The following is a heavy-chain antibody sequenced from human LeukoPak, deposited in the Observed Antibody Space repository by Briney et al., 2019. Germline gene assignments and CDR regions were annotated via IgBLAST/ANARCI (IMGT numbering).Heavy chain of an antibody. CDR3: ARVFGGSYYSY. V-gene: IGHV3-66*01. CDR2: IYSGGST. CDR1: GFTVSSNY. J-gene: IGHJ4*02. Sequence: GGSLRLSCAASGFTVSSNYMSWVRQAPGKGLEWVSVIYSGGSTYYADSVKGRFTISRDNSKNTLYLQMNSLRAEDTAVYYCARVFGGSYYSYWGQGTLVTVSP. D-gene: IGHD1-26*01.